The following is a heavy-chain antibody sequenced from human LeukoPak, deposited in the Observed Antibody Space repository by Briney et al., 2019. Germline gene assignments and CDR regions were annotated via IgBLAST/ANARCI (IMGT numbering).Heavy chain of an antibody. CDR3: AKALVLLWFGAAFDI. CDR1: GFTLSSYA. D-gene: IGHD3-10*01. J-gene: IGHJ3*02. V-gene: IGHV3-23*01. CDR2: ISGSGGST. Sequence: PGGSLRLSCAASGFTLSSYAMSWVRQAPGKGLEWVSAISGSGGSTYYADSVRGRFTISRDNSKNTLYLQMNSLRAEDTAVYYCAKALVLLWFGAAFDIWGQGTMVTVSS.